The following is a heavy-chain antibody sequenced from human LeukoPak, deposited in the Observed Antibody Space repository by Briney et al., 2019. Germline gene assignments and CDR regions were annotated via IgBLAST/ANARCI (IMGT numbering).Heavy chain of an antibody. Sequence: GGSLRLSCAASGFTFDNYGMSWVRQAPGKGLEWVSGINWNGGSIGYADSVKGRFTISRDNAKNSLYLQMNSLRAEDTAVYYCARGMSDYGDYGAGYWGQGTLVTVSS. CDR2: INWNGGSI. V-gene: IGHV3-20*04. CDR3: ARGMSDYGDYGAGY. CDR1: GFTFDNYG. J-gene: IGHJ4*02. D-gene: IGHD4-17*01.